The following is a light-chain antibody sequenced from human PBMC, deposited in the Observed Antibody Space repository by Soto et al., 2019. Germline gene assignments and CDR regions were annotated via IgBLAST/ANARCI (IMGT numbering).Light chain of an antibody. CDR2: HAS. J-gene: IGKJ1*01. Sequence: EIVLTQSPATLSLSPGERVTLSCRASQSIGIYLAWYRQKPGQGPRLLVYHASNRATGIPARFSGSGSGTDFTLTITSLEPEDFAVYYCQHRSSWPGTWTFGQGTKVEIK. CDR1: QSIGIY. CDR3: QHRSSWPGTWT. V-gene: IGKV3-11*01.